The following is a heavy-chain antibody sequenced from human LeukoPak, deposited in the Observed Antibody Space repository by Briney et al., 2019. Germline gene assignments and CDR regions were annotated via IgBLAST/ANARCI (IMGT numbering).Heavy chain of an antibody. J-gene: IGHJ4*02. D-gene: IGHD3-3*01. CDR1: GGSISNYY. CDR3: ARVRYYDFWNGPSPPYYFDY. CDR2: IYDRGST. Sequence: PSETLSLTCAVSGGSISNYYWSWIRQPPGKGLEWIGYIYDRGSTNYNPSLKSRVTISVDTSKNQFSLNLSSVTAADTAVYYCARVRYYDFWNGPSPPYYFDYWGQGTLVTVSS. V-gene: IGHV4-59*08.